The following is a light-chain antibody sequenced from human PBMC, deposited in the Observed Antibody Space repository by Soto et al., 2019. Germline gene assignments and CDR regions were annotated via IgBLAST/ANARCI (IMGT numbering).Light chain of an antibody. V-gene: IGKV1-5*03. CDR2: KAS. CDR1: QSISSW. Sequence: DIQMTQSPSTLSASVGDKVTITCRASQSISSWLAGYQQKPGKAPKLLIYKASTLESGVPSNFSGSGSGTEFTLSISSLQPEDFATYYCQQYNSYPWTFGQGTKVDVK. J-gene: IGKJ1*01. CDR3: QQYNSYPWT.